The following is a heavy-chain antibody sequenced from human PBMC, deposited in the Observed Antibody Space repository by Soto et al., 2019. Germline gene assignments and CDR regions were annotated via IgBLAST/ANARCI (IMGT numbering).Heavy chain of an antibody. CDR2: IIPIFGTA. CDR3: ASSRYPLWRDAMFGYYYYGMDV. Sequence: ASVKVSCKASGGTFSSYAISWVRQAPGQGLEWMGGIIPIFGTANYAQKFQGRVTITADESTSTAYMELSSLRSEDTAVYYCASSRYPLWRDAMFGYYYYGMDVWGQGTTVTVSS. D-gene: IGHD3-10*02. CDR1: GGTFSSYA. J-gene: IGHJ6*02. V-gene: IGHV1-69*13.